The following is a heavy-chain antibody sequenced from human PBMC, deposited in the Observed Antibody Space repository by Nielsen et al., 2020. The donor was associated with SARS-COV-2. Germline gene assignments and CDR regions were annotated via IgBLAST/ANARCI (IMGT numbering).Heavy chain of an antibody. V-gene: IGHV3-23*01. J-gene: IGHJ4*02. CDR3: AKEGEKTYYDFWSGYSIPSG. CDR1: GFTFSSYS. Sequence: GGSLRLSCAASGFTFSSYSMNWVRQAPGKGLEWVSAISGSGGSTYYADSVKGRFTISRDNSKNTLYLQMNSLRAEDTAVYYCAKEGEKTYYDFWSGYSIPSGWGQGTLVTVSS. CDR2: ISGSGGST. D-gene: IGHD3-3*01.